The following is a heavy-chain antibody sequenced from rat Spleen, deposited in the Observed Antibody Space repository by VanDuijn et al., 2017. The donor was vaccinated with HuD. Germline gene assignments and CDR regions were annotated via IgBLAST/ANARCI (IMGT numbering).Heavy chain of an antibody. CDR3: ARQVYLYWYFDF. J-gene: IGHJ1*01. V-gene: IGHV5-31*01. CDR2: ISDTGGST. D-gene: IGHD1-2*01. Sequence: EVQLVESGGGLVQPGRSLKLSCVGSGFTFNDYWMTWIRQAPGKGLEWVASISDTGGSTYYADSVRGRFTISRDNAKSTLYLQMNSLRSEDTATYYCARQVYLYWYFDFWGPGTMVTVSS. CDR1: GFTFNDYW.